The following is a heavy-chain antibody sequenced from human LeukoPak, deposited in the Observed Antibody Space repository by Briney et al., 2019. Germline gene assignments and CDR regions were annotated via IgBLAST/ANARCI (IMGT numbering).Heavy chain of an antibody. CDR1: GYTFTSYG. CDR2: ISAYNGNT. J-gene: IGHJ4*02. CDR3: ARDRFYCSSTSCYKAGFDY. D-gene: IGHD2-2*02. V-gene: IGHV1-18*01. Sequence: ASVEVSCKASGYTFTSYGISWVRQAPGQGLEWMGWISAYNGNTNYAQKLQGRVTMTTDTSTSTAYMELRSLRSDDTAVYYCARDRFYCSSTSCYKAGFDYWGQGTLVTVSS.